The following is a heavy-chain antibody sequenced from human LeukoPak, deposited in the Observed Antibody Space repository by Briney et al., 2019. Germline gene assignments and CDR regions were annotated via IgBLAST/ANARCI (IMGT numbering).Heavy chain of an antibody. CDR2: ITTYNGNT. J-gene: IGHJ4*02. D-gene: IGHD4-17*01. V-gene: IGHV1-18*01. CDR3: ARGYDYGDYVGDFDY. Sequence: ASVKISCKASGYTFTSYPISWVRQAPGQGLEWVGWITTYNGNTNYAQKLQGRVTMITETSTSTAYMDLRGLRSDDTAVYYCARGYDYGDYVGDFDYWGQGTLVTVSS. CDR1: GYTFTSYP.